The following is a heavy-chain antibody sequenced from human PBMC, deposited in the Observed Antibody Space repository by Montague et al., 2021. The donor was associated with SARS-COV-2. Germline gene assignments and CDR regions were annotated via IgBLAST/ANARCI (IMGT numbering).Heavy chain of an antibody. CDR1: GFSLSTSGMC. J-gene: IGHJ4*02. Sequence: PALVKPTQTLTLTCTFSGFSLSTSGMCVSWIRQPPGKALEWLALTDWDDDKYYSTSLKTRLTISKDTSKNQVVLTMTNMDPVDTATYCCARTLHDILTGYYSFGYWGQETLVTVSS. D-gene: IGHD3-9*01. CDR2: TDWDDDK. V-gene: IGHV2-70*01. CDR3: ARTLHDILTGYYSFGY.